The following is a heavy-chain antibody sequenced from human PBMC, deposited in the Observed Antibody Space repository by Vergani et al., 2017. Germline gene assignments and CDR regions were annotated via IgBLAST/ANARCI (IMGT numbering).Heavy chain of an antibody. D-gene: IGHD3-22*01. V-gene: IGHV4-34*01. J-gene: IGHJ2*01. CDR2: INHSGST. Sequence: QVQLQQWGAGLLKPSETLSLTCAVYGGSFSGYYWSWIRQPPGKGLEWIGEINHSGSTNYNPSLKSRVTISVDTSKNQFSLKLSSVTAADTAVYYCARSQRTYYYDSSCYYGHAYGYFDLWGRGTLVTVSS. CDR3: ARSQRTYYYDSSCYYGHAYGYFDL. CDR1: GGSFSGYY.